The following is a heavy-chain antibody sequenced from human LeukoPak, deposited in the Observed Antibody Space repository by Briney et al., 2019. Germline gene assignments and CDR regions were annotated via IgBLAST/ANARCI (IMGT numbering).Heavy chain of an antibody. J-gene: IGHJ5*02. D-gene: IGHD6-19*01. V-gene: IGHV4-59*01. CDR3: ARDNYMGGWYWFDP. CDR2: IHYSGNT. Sequence: SETLSLTRIVSGGSISDYYWSWIRQAPEKGLECIGHIHYSGNTNYNPSLKSRVTITLDTSMIQFSLKVNFVTAADTAVYFCARDNYMGGWYWFDPWGQGTLVTVSS. CDR1: GGSISDYY.